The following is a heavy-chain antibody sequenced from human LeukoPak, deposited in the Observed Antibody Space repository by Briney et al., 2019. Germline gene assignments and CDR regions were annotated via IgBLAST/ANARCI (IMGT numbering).Heavy chain of an antibody. Sequence: PSETLSLTCTVSGGSISNYYWSWIRQPPGKGLEWIGYISHSGSTNYSPSLKSRVTISLDTSKNQFSLKLSSVTAADTAVYYCAGHHPRNTVDYWGQGTLVTVSS. CDR2: ISHSGST. CDR3: AGHHPRNTVDY. V-gene: IGHV4-59*08. CDR1: GGSISNYY. D-gene: IGHD2/OR15-2a*01. J-gene: IGHJ4*02.